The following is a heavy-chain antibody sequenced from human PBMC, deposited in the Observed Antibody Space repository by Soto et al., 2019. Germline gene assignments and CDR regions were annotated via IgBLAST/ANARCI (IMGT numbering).Heavy chain of an antibody. J-gene: IGHJ4*02. V-gene: IGHV1-3*01. D-gene: IGHD6-13*01. CDR1: GYTFTIYA. CDR2: INAGNGNT. Sequence: GASVKVSCKASGYTFTIYAMHLVRQAPGQRLEWMGWINAGNGNTKYSQKFQGRVTITRDTSASTAYMELSSLRSEDTAVYYCARVQQQLTFPPPFTFDYWGQGTLVTVSS. CDR3: ARVQQQLTFPPPFTFDY.